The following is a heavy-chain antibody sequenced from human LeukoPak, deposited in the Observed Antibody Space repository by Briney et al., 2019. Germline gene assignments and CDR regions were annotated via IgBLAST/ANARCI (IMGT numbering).Heavy chain of an antibody. V-gene: IGHV4-59*08. CDR3: ARQGGGFWYFDL. J-gene: IGHJ2*01. CDR2: IYYSGST. D-gene: IGHD6-25*01. Sequence: SETLSLTCTVSGGSISSYYWSWIRQPPGKGLEWIGYIYYSGSTNYNPTLKSRVTISVDTSKNQFSLKLSSVTAADTAVYYCARQGGGFWYFDLWGRGTLVTVSS. CDR1: GGSISSYY.